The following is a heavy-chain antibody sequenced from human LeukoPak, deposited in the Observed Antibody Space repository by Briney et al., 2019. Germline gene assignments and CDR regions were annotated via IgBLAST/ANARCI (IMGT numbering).Heavy chain of an antibody. J-gene: IGHJ6*02. V-gene: IGHV4-59*01. CDR1: GGSISGYY. CDR2: TYYSGST. CDR3: ARDEMGDV. Sequence: SETLSLTCTVSGGSISGYYWSWIRQPPGKGLEWIGYTYYSGSTYYNPSLKSRVTISVDTSKNQFSLKLNSVTAADPAVYYCARDEMGDVWGQGTTVTVSS. D-gene: IGHD2-8*01.